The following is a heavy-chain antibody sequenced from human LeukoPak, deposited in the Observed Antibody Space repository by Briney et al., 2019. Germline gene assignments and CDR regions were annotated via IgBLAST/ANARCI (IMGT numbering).Heavy chain of an antibody. J-gene: IGHJ3*02. CDR2: IYHSGST. CDR3: ARESYSKKFRWLLPSDAFDI. V-gene: IGHV4-30-2*01. CDR1: GGSISSGGYY. Sequence: SQTLSLTCTVSGGSISSGGYYWSWIRQPPGKGLEWIGYIYHSGSTYYNPSLKSRVTISVDRSKNQFSLKLSSVTAADTAVYYCARESYSKKFRWLLPSDAFDIWGQGTMVTVSS. D-gene: IGHD3-22*01.